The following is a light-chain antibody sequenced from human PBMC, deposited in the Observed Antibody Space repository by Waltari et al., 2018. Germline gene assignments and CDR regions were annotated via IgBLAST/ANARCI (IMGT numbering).Light chain of an antibody. CDR2: DVS. Sequence: QSALTQPASASGSPGQSITISCTGTSTDVGGYNYVSWYQQHPGKAPKLMIYDVSSRPSGVSNCFSGSKSGNTASLTISGLQAEDEADYYCSSFTRNSLYVFGTGTKVTVL. J-gene: IGLJ1*01. V-gene: IGLV2-14*01. CDR1: STDVGGYNY. CDR3: SSFTRNSLYV.